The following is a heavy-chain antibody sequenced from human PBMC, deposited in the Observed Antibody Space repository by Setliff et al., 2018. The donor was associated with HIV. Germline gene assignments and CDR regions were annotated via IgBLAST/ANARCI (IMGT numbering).Heavy chain of an antibody. V-gene: IGHV4-39*01. Sequence: SETLSLTCTVSGGSISRSSYYWGWIHQPPGKGLEWIASIYYSGTTFYNPSLKSRVTIFVDTSKNQFSLRLSSVTAADTAVYYCARHGSNWFDPWGQGTLVTVSS. CDR3: ARHGSNWFDP. J-gene: IGHJ5*02. D-gene: IGHD3-10*01. CDR2: IYYSGTT. CDR1: GGSISRSSYY.